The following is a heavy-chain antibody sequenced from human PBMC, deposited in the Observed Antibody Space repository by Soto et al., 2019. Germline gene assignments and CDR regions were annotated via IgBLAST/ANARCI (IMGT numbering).Heavy chain of an antibody. CDR1: GCSITSRIYY. J-gene: IGHJ4*02. D-gene: IGHD6-13*01. V-gene: IGHV4-39*01. Sequence: SETLSLTCTVSGCSITSRIYYWGWLLQPPGKGLEWVVSICYSLNAYYNPSLKSRVAASVDTTKNQFSLKVTSVSATDTSVYYCARHEDTSSSYLLPDFWGQGTLVTVSS. CDR2: ICYSLNA. CDR3: ARHEDTSSSYLLPDF.